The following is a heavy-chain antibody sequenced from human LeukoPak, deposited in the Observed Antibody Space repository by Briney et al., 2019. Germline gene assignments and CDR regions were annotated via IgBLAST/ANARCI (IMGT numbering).Heavy chain of an antibody. D-gene: IGHD6-13*01. CDR3: AKDHHSSSWYLGAFDI. CDR1: GCTFSSYG. Sequence: GGSLRLSCAASGCTFSSYGMHWVRQAPGKGLEWVAFIRYDGSNKYYADSVKGRFTISRDNSKNTLYLQMNSLRAEDTAVYYCAKDHHSSSWYLGAFDIWGQGTMVTVSS. CDR2: IRYDGSNK. J-gene: IGHJ3*02. V-gene: IGHV3-30*02.